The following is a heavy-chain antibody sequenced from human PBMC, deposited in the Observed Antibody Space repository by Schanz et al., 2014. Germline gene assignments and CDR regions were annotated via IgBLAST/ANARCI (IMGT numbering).Heavy chain of an antibody. D-gene: IGHD6-6*01. V-gene: IGHV3-66*01. CDR1: GFTFSSYA. CDR2: IYSGGST. CDR3: ARGYSSSMDV. Sequence: EVRLVESGGGVVQPGRSLRLSCAASGFTFSSYAMHWVRQAPGKGLEWVSVIYSGGSTYYADSVKGRFTISRDNSKNTLYLQMNSLRAEDTAVYYCARGYSSSMDVWGQGTTVTVSS. J-gene: IGHJ6*02.